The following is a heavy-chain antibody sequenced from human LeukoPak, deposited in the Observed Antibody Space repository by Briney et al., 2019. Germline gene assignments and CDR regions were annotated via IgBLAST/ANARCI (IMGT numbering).Heavy chain of an antibody. CDR3: AKEKDYYDSSGTAFDY. V-gene: IGHV3-23*01. CDR2: ISGSGGST. J-gene: IGHJ4*02. Sequence: GGSLRLSCAASGFTFSSYAMSWVRQAPGKGLEWVSAISGSGGSTYYADSVKGRFTISRDNSKNTLYLQMNSLRAEDTAIYYCAKEKDYYDSSGTAFDYWGQGTLVTVYS. D-gene: IGHD3-22*01. CDR1: GFTFSSYA.